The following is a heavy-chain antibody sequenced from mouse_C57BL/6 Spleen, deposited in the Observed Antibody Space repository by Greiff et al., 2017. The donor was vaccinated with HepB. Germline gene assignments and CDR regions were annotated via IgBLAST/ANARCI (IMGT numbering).Heavy chain of an antibody. CDR2: IYPGDGDT. V-gene: IGHV1-82*01. D-gene: IGHD1-1*01. J-gene: IGHJ2*01. CDR3: ARYGGTREGGYFDY. CDR1: GYAFSSSW. Sequence: QVQLKQSGPELVKPGASVKISCKASGYAFSSSWMNWVKQRPGKGLEWIGRIYPGDGDTNYNGKFKGKATLTADKSSSTAYMQLSSLTSEDSAVYFCARYGGTREGGYFDYWGQGTTLTVSS.